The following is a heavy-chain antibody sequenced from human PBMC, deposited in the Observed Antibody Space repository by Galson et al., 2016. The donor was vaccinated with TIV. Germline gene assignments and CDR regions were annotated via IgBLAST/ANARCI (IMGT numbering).Heavy chain of an antibody. CDR1: GGTFSRSA. CDR3: ARGQGTAGIVGIYYNMDV. Sequence: SVKVSCKASGGTFSRSAISWVRQAPGQGLGWGGGIIPLLSSPSYGQKFQGRLTITADESMTTSYMELTSLTSDDTAMYYCARGQGTAGIVGIYYNMDVWGQGTTVIVSS. J-gene: IGHJ6*02. CDR2: IIPLLSSP. D-gene: IGHD1-26*01. V-gene: IGHV1-69*13.